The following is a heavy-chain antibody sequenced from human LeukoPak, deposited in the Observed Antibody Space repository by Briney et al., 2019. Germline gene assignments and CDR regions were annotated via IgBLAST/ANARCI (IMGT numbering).Heavy chain of an antibody. J-gene: IGHJ6*04. Sequence: SETLSLTCAVYGGSFSGYYWSWIRQPPGKGLEWVGEINHSGRTNYNPSLKSRVTISVDTSKNQFSLKLSSVTAADTAVYYCARGGMVRSYYYGMDVWGKGTTVTVSS. CDR3: ARGGMVRSYYYGMDV. CDR2: INHSGRT. CDR1: GGSFSGYY. D-gene: IGHD3-10*01. V-gene: IGHV4-34*01.